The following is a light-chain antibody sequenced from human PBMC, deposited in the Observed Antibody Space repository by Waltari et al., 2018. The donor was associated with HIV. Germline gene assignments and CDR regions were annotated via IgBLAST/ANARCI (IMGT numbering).Light chain of an antibody. V-gene: IGKV3D-15*01. J-gene: IGKJ1*01. CDR2: DAM. CDR3: QQYNNWPPWT. CDR1: QNVSSD. Sequence: EVVMTQSPATLSGSPGQRVTLSCRASQNVSSDLAWLQQRPGQAPRLLIYDAMTRAAGIPARISGRGSGTEFSLTISSLQSEDVAIYYCQQYNNWPPWTFGQGTK.